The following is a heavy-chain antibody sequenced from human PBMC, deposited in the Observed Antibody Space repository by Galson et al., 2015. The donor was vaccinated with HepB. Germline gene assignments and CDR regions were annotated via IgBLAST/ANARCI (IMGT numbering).Heavy chain of an antibody. CDR3: ARRNGWVERESNNYVYYFDY. D-gene: IGHD3-16*01. CDR2: ISYDYDMTQ. J-gene: IGHJ4*02. CDR1: GFTFKNYA. V-gene: IGHV3-30*11. Sequence: SLRLSCAASGFTFKNYAMVWVRQAPGKGLEWVAVISYDYDMTQHYADSVRGRFTLSRDNSQNRLYLDMDSLTTEDTAVYFCARRNGWVERESNNYVYYFDYWGQGTPVTVSS.